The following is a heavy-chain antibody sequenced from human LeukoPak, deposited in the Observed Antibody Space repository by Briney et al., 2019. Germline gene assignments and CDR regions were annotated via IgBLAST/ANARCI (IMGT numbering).Heavy chain of an antibody. Sequence: GGSLRLSCAASGFTFNTYAMNWVRQAPGKGLEWVSAISGSGGTTYYADSVKGRFTISRDNSKNTLYLQMNSLRAEDTAVYYCTKEPLLRVSYNCFDPWGQGTLVTVSS. CDR1: GFTFNTYA. CDR2: ISGSGGTT. V-gene: IGHV3-23*01. D-gene: IGHD3-9*01. CDR3: TKEPLLRVSYNCFDP. J-gene: IGHJ5*02.